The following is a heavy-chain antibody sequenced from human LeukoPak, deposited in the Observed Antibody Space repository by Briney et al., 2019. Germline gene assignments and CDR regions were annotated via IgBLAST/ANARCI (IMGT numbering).Heavy chain of an antibody. J-gene: IGHJ4*02. CDR3: TRGAAGFGY. V-gene: IGHV3-13*04. CDR1: GFTFSAYD. CDR2: MGKTAGDT. Sequence: PGGSLRLSCAASGFTFSAYDMHWVRQATGKGLEWVSGMGKTAGDTYYSGSVQGRFTISRENAENSVYLEMNSLRAGDTAVYYCTRGAAGFGYWGQGTLVSVSS. D-gene: IGHD6-13*01.